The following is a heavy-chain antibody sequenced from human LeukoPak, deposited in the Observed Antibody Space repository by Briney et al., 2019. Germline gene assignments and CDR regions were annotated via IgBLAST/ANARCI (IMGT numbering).Heavy chain of an antibody. Sequence: GGSLRLSCAASGFTFSSYGMHWVRQAPGKGLEWVAVISYDGSNKYYADSVKGRFTISRDNSKNTLYLQMNSLRAEDTAVYYCARGPEPDYGDYFGYWGQGTLVTVSS. CDR2: ISYDGSNK. V-gene: IGHV3-30*03. CDR3: ARGPEPDYGDYFGY. J-gene: IGHJ4*02. D-gene: IGHD4-17*01. CDR1: GFTFSSYG.